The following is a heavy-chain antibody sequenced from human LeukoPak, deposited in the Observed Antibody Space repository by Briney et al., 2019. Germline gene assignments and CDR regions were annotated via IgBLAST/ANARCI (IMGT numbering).Heavy chain of an antibody. V-gene: IGHV4-34*01. D-gene: IGHD3-10*01. CDR3: ARELYTMVRGVIIFDAFDI. J-gene: IGHJ3*02. CDR1: GGSFSGYY. Sequence: SETLSLTCAVYGGSFSGYYWSWIRQPPGKGLEWIGEINHSGSTNYNPSLKSRVTISVDTSKNQFSLKLSSVTAADTAVYYCARELYTMVRGVIIFDAFDIWGQGTMVTVSS. CDR2: INHSGST.